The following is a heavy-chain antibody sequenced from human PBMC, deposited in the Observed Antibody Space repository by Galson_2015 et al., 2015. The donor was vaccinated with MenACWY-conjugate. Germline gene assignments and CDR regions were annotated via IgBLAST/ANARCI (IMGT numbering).Heavy chain of an antibody. Sequence: SLRLSCAASGFTFRNYWMTWVRQAPGKGLEWVASIKKDGSEKYYVDSVKGRFTISRDNAKSSMYLEMNGLRVEDTAVYSCARGHYGMDVWGQGTTVTASS. V-gene: IGHV3-7*03. CDR3: ARGHYGMDV. CDR1: GFTFRNYW. CDR2: IKKDGSEK. J-gene: IGHJ6*02.